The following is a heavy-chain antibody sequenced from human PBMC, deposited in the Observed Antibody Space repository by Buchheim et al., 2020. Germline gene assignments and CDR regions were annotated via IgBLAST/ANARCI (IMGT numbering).Heavy chain of an antibody. D-gene: IGHD1-26*01. CDR2: ISSSSSTI. CDR1: GFTFSSYS. CDR3: ARGSDSGSYQPFDY. Sequence: EVQLVESGGGLVQPGGSLRLSCAASGFTFSSYSMNWVRQAPGKGLEWVSYISSSSSTIYYADSVKGRFTISRDNAKNSMYLQMNSLRAEDTAVYYCARGSDSGSYQPFDYWGQGTL. V-gene: IGHV3-48*04. J-gene: IGHJ4*02.